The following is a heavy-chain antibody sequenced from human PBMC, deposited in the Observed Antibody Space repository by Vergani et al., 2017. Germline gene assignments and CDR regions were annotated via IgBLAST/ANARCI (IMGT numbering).Heavy chain of an antibody. CDR2: IIPIFGTA. Sequence: QGQLAQSGAEVKKPGSSVKVSCKASGGTFSSNSISWVRQAPGQGLEWMGRIIPIFGTANYAQKFQGRVTITADESTSTAYMELSSLRSEDTAVYYCASRYIAARPDYYYYYYMDVWGKGTTVTVSS. V-gene: IGHV1-69*13. CDR1: GGTFSSNS. D-gene: IGHD6-6*01. CDR3: ASRYIAARPDYYYYYYMDV. J-gene: IGHJ6*03.